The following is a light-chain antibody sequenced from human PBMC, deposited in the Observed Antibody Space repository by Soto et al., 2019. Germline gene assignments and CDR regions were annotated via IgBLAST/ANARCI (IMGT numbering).Light chain of an antibody. CDR3: QSCATSLGLWV. V-gene: IGLV1-40*01. J-gene: IGLJ3*02. CDR2: GNI. Sequence: QSVLTQPPSVSGAAGQRVTISFTGSDSNIGAGYDDHWYQQLPGTAAKLLICGNINRPSGVPDRFSGSKSGTSACLAITGFQAEYDANYYCQSCATSLGLWVFGGGTKLTVL. CDR1: DSNIGAGYD.